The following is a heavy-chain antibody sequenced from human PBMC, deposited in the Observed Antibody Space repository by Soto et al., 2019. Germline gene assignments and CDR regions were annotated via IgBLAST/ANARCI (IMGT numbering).Heavy chain of an antibody. D-gene: IGHD6-6*01. CDR3: ARLQYSIYYYCGMDV. CDR2: IDPSDSYT. Sequence: GESLKISCKGSGYSFTSYWISWVRQMPGKGLEWMGRIDPSDSYTNYSPSFQGHVTISADKSISTAYLQWSSLKASDTAMYYCARLQYSIYYYCGMDVWGQGTTVTVSS. V-gene: IGHV5-10-1*01. CDR1: GYSFTSYW. J-gene: IGHJ6*02.